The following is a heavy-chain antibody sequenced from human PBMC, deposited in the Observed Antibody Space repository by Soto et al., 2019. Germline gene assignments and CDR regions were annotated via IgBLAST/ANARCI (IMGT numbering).Heavy chain of an antibody. CDR3: ARTIAAAGTHWFDP. V-gene: IGHV3-33*08. CDR1: GFTFSSYG. J-gene: IGHJ5*02. D-gene: IGHD6-13*01. CDR2: IWYDGSNK. Sequence: GGSLRLSCAASGFTFSSYGMHWVRQAPGKGLEWVAVIWYDGSNKYYADSVKGRFTISRDNSKNTLYLQMNSLRAEDTAVYYCARTIAAAGTHWFDPWGQGTLVTVSS.